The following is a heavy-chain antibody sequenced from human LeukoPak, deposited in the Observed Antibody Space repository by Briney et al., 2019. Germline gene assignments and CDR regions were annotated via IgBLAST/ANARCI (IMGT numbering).Heavy chain of an antibody. D-gene: IGHD1-26*01. CDR3: ATQREGATSYYYGMDV. CDR1: GYTLTELS. J-gene: IGHJ6*02. CDR2: FDPEDGET. V-gene: IGHV1-24*01. Sequence: ASVKVSCKVSGYTLTELSMHWVRQAPGKGLEWMGGFDPEDGETIYAQKFQGRVTMTEDTSTDTAYMELSSLRSEDTAVYYCATQREGATSYYYGMDVWGQGTTVTVSS.